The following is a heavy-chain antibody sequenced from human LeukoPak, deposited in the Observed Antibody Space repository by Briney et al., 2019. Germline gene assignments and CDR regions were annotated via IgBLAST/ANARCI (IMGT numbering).Heavy chain of an antibody. D-gene: IGHD6-13*01. J-gene: IGHJ4*02. V-gene: IGHV3-72*01. CDR2: SQTTKPNSCTT. Sequence: GGSLRLSCAASGFAITDHHMDWVRQAPGKGMEWVGRSQTTKPNSCTTEYAASVKGRFTISRDDSNNSLYLQFNGLKTEDTAVYYCVRVVTTISGWYHFDNWGQGTLVTVSS. CDR3: VRVVTTISGWYHFDN. CDR1: GFAITDHH.